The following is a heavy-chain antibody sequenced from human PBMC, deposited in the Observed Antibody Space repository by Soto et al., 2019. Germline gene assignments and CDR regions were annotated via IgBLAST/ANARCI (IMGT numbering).Heavy chain of an antibody. CDR1: GFTFSSYG. J-gene: IGHJ6*01. Sequence: GGSLRLSCAASGFTFSSYGMHWVRQAPGKGLEWVAVISYDGSNKYYADSVKGRFTISRDNSKNTLYLQMNSLRAEDTAVYYCAKGGGDYYYGMDVWGQGTTVNVSS. CDR3: AKGGGDYYYGMDV. V-gene: IGHV3-30*18. CDR2: ISYDGSNK. D-gene: IGHD3-10*01.